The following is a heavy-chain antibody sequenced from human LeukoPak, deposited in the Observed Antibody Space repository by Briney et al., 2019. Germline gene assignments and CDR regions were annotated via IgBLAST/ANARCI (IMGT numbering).Heavy chain of an antibody. CDR2: IKQDGSEK. Sequence: PGGSLRLSCAASGFTFSSYWMSWVRQAPGKGLEWVANIKQDGSEKYYVDSVKGRFTISRDNAKNSLYLQMNSLRAEDTAVYYCARGGNSGYAIYYFDYWGQGTLVTVSS. J-gene: IGHJ4*02. V-gene: IGHV3-7*01. D-gene: IGHD5-12*01. CDR3: ARGGNSGYAIYYFDY. CDR1: GFTFSSYW.